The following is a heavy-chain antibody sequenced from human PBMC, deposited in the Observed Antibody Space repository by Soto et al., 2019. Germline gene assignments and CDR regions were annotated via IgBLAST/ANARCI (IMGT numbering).Heavy chain of an antibody. CDR2: IIPIFGTA. CDR3: ARGPRSIAAAHNWFDP. J-gene: IGHJ5*02. CDR1: GGTFSSYA. D-gene: IGHD6-13*01. Sequence: VKVSCKASGGTFSSYAISWVRQAPGQGLEWMGGIIPIFGTANYAQKFQGRVTITADKSTSTAYMELSSLRSEDTAVYYCARGPRSIAAAHNWFDPWGQGTLVTVSS. V-gene: IGHV1-69*06.